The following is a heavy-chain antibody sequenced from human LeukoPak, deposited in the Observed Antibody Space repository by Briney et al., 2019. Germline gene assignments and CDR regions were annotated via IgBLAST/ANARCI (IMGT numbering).Heavy chain of an antibody. CDR1: GFTFSDAW. Sequence: GGSLRVSCVASGFTFSDAWMNWVRQAPGKGLEWVGRIKNKRDGGTADYTAPVNGRFTISRDDSKHALYLQMNSLETEDTAVYYCTTGRVQGEAVAGTGGFDYWGQGTLVTVSS. D-gene: IGHD6-19*01. CDR3: TTGRVQGEAVAGTGGFDY. V-gene: IGHV3-15*01. CDR2: IKNKRDGGTA. J-gene: IGHJ4*02.